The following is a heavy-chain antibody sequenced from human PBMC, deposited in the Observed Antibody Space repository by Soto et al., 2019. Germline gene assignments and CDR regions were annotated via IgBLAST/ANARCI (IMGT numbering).Heavy chain of an antibody. V-gene: IGHV3-23*01. CDR1: GFTVSSYV. D-gene: IGHD6-13*01. Sequence: QLLESGGGLVQAGGSLRLSCAASGFTVSSYVLNWVRQAPGKGLEWVSGISASTYYADSVKGRFTISRDTSKNTLYLQMNSLRAEDTAIYFCAIRMYSTRWYYLDYWGQGTLVTVSS. CDR3: AIRMYSTRWYYLDY. J-gene: IGHJ4*02. CDR2: ISAST.